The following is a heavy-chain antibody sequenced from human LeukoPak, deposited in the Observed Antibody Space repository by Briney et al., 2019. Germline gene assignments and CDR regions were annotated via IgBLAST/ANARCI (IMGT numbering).Heavy chain of an antibody. CDR3: ARVAEAAAFDS. V-gene: IGHV3-23*01. CDR2: ISGSDAGT. CDR1: GFTFNNYA. J-gene: IGHJ4*02. Sequence: GGSLRLSCAASGFTFNNYAMSWVRQAPGKGLEWVSAISGSDAGTYYADSVKGRFTISRDNSKNTLYLQMNSLKPEDTAVYYCARVAEAAAFDSWGQGTLVTVSS. D-gene: IGHD6-13*01.